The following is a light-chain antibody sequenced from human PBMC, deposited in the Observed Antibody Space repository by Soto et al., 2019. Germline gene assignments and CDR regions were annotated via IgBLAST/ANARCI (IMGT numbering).Light chain of an antibody. CDR3: QQYDNLRLMYT. CDR2: DAS. Sequence: DLQMTQSPSSLSASVGDRVTITCQASQDISNYLNWYQQKPGKAPKLLIYDASNMERGVPSRFSGSGSGTDFTFTISSLQPEDIATYYCQQYDNLRLMYTFGQGTKLEIK. CDR1: QDISNY. J-gene: IGKJ2*01. V-gene: IGKV1-33*01.